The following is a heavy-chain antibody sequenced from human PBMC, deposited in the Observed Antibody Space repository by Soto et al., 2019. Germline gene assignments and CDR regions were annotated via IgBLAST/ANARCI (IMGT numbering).Heavy chain of an antibody. Sequence: EVQLVESGGGLVQPGRSLRLSCAASGFTFDDYAMHWVRQAPGKGLEWVSGISWDSGSIGYADSVKGRFTISRNNAKNSLYLQMNSLRSEDTALYYCAKDRGIYYYGSWNCFEYWGQGTLVTVSS. CDR1: GFTFDDYA. J-gene: IGHJ4*02. D-gene: IGHD3-10*01. CDR3: AKDRGIYYYGSWNCFEY. V-gene: IGHV3-9*01. CDR2: ISWDSGSI.